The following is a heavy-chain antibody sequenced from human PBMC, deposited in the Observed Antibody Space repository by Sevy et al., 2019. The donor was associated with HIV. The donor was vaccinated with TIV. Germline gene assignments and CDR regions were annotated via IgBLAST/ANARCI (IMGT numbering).Heavy chain of an antibody. V-gene: IGHV1-18*04. CDR2: ISGYNGKT. D-gene: IGHD3-3*01. J-gene: IGHJ4*02. CDR3: AREDIDFWSGYYGGILFDT. CDR1: GYTFTSYG. Sequence: ASVKVSCKTSGYTFTSYGISWVRQATGQGLEWMGWISGYNGKTKYAQKFKGRVTMTKDTSTYTASMELRSLTSDDTAVYYCAREDIDFWSGYYGGILFDTWGQGTLVTVSS.